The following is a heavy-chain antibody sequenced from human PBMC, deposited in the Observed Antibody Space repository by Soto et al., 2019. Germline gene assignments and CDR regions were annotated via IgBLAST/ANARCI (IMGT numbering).Heavy chain of an antibody. CDR3: ARKSYGVNWYFDL. CDR1: GFTLSSYN. D-gene: IGHD4-17*01. J-gene: IGHJ2*01. CDR2: IGPAGDT. Sequence: EVQLVESGGGLVQPGGSLRLSCAASGFTLSSYNMNWVRRATGQALEWVSAIGPAGDTYYPGSVKGRFTISRENGKNSLYLQMNSRRAGDTAVYYCARKSYGVNWYFDLWGRGTLVTVSS. V-gene: IGHV3-13*01.